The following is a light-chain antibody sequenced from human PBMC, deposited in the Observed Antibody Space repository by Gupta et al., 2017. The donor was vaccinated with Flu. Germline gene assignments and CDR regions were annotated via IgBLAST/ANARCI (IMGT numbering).Light chain of an antibody. Sequence: SSNIGAGYGVYWYQQLPGTAPKLLFFGNTNRPSGVPGRFSDSKSGTSASLAITGLQAEDEADYYCQSYDSSLSAWVFGSGTKVTVL. V-gene: IGLV1-40*01. CDR3: QSYDSSLSAWV. J-gene: IGLJ1*01. CDR1: SSNIGAGYG. CDR2: GNT.